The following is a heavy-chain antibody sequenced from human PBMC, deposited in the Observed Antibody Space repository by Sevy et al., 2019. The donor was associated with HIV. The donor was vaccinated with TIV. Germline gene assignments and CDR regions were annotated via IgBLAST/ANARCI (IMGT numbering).Heavy chain of an antibody. J-gene: IGHJ4*02. D-gene: IGHD4-17*01. V-gene: IGHV4-59*01. CDR3: AGAPMATVTTYFDY. CDR2: IYYSGST. Sequence: SETLSLTCIVSGGSISSYYWSWIRQPPGKGLEWIGCIYYSGSTNYNPSLKSRVTISVDTSKNQFSLKLSSLTAANTAVYYYAGAPMATVTTYFDYWGQGILVTVSS. CDR1: GGSISSYY.